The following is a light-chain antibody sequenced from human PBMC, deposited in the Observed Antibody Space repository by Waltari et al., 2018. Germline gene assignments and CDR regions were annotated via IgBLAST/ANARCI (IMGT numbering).Light chain of an antibody. J-gene: IGKJ1*01. V-gene: IGKV4-1*01. CDR1: QRVLYIPNNKNY. CDR2: WAS. Sequence: DIVMTQSPESLTVSLGARATINCKSSQRVLYIPNNKNYLVWYQQKPGQPPKVLIYWASTRESGVPDRFSGSGSGTDFTLTISSLQAEDVAVYYCQQYAITPWTFGQGTKVEIK. CDR3: QQYAITPWT.